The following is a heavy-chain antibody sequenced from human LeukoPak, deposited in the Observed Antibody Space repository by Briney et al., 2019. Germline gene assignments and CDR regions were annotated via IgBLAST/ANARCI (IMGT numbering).Heavy chain of an antibody. CDR3: ARDLALGGWLQLLDYYYYYMDV. V-gene: IGHV1-2*02. J-gene: IGHJ6*03. Sequence: ASVKVSCKASGYTFTGYYMHWVRQAPGQGLEWMGWINPNSGGTNYAQKFQGRVTMTRDTSISTAYMELSRLRSDDTAVYYCARDLALGGWLQLLDYYYYYMDVWGKGTTVTVSS. D-gene: IGHD5-24*01. CDR2: INPNSGGT. CDR1: GYTFTGYY.